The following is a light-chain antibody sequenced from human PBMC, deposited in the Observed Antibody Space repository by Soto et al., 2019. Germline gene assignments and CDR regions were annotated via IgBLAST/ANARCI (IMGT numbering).Light chain of an antibody. Sequence: EIVMTQSPATLSVSPGERATLSCRASQSVSSDLAWYQQKPGQAPRLLIYDASTRATGIPAMFSGSGSGTEFTLTISSLQSEDFAVYYCQQYNNWPGTFGPGTKVDI. CDR1: QSVSSD. V-gene: IGKV3D-15*01. CDR2: DAS. J-gene: IGKJ3*01. CDR3: QQYNNWPGT.